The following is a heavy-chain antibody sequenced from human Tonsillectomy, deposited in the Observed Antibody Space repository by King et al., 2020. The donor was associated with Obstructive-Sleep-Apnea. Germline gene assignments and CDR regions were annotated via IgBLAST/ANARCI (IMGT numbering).Heavy chain of an antibody. Sequence: QLQESGPGLVKPSETLSLTCTVSGGSISSSSYYWGWIRQPPGKGLEWIGSIYYSGSTYYNPSLKSRVTISVDTSKNQFSLKLSSVTAADTAVYYCASGGLGRYFDYWGHGTLVTVSS. CDR3: ASGGLGRYFDY. V-gene: IGHV4-39*07. CDR1: GGSISSSSYY. J-gene: IGHJ4*01. D-gene: IGHD3-16*01. CDR2: IYYSGST.